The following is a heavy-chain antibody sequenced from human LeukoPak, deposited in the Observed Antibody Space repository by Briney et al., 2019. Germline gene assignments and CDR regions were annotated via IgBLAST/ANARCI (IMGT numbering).Heavy chain of an antibody. D-gene: IGHD6-6*01. CDR2: INSDGSEG. V-gene: IGHV3-7*03. J-gene: IGHJ3*01. Sequence: GGSLRLSCAASGFNVSNNYMTWVRQAPGKGLEWVASINSDGSEGYYADVVKGRFTISRDNAKNSLYLQINSLRAEDTAVYYCARSSYSSSSSVWGQGTVVTVSS. CDR1: GFNVSNNY. CDR3: ARSSYSSSSSV.